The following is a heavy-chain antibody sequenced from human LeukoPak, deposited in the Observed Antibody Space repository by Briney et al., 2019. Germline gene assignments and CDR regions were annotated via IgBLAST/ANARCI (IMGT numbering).Heavy chain of an antibody. J-gene: IGHJ4*02. CDR3: AKSYETDSPIYDFWSGYYDGPDY. CDR2: IRYDGSNK. D-gene: IGHD3-3*01. V-gene: IGHV3-30*02. Sequence: GGSLRLSCAASGFTFSSYGMHWVRQAPGKGLEWVAFIRYDGSNKYYADSVKGRFTISRDNSKNTLYLQMNSLRAEDTAVYYCAKSYETDSPIYDFWSGYYDGPDYWGQGTLVTVSS. CDR1: GFTFSSYG.